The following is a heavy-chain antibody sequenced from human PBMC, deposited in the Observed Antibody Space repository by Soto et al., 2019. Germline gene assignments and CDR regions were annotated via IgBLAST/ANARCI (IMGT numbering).Heavy chain of an antibody. V-gene: IGHV1-24*01. D-gene: IGHD4-17*01. CDR2: FDPEDGET. Sequence: GASVKVSCKVSGYTLTELSMHWVRQAPGKGLEWMGGFDPEDGETIYAQKFQGRVTMTEDTSTDTAYMELSSLRSEDTAVYYCATDLSNDYGDFSPLGYFDPWGQGTPVTVSS. CDR1: GYTLTELS. J-gene: IGHJ4*02. CDR3: ATDLSNDYGDFSPLGYFDP.